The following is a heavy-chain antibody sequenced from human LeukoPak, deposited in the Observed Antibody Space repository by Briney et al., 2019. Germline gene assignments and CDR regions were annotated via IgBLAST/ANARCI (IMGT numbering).Heavy chain of an antibody. D-gene: IGHD1-26*01. CDR1: GFTFGDYA. J-gene: IGHJ4*02. CDR3: TRDGVGATEYYFDY. V-gene: IGHV3-49*04. CDR2: IRSKAYGGTT. Sequence: GGSLRLSCTASGFTFGDYAMSWVRQAPGKGLEWVGFIRSKAYGGTTEYAASVKGRFTISRDDSKSIAYLQMNSLKTEDTAVYYCTRDGVGATEYYFDYWGQGTLVTVSS.